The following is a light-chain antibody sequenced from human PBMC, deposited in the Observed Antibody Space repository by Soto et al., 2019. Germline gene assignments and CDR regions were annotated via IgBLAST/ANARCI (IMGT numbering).Light chain of an antibody. Sequence: DVQMTQSPSSLSASVVYGVTVTFRASQSISSYLNWYQQKPGKAPKLLIYAASSLQSGVPSRFSGSGSGTEFTLTISSLQPDDFATYYCQHYNSYSEAFGQGTKVDIK. CDR1: QSISSY. CDR3: QHYNSYSEA. V-gene: IGKV1-39*01. J-gene: IGKJ1*01. CDR2: AAS.